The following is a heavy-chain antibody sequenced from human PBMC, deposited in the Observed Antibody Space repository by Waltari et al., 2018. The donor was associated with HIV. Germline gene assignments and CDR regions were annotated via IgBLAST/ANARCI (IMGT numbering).Heavy chain of an antibody. V-gene: IGHV3-9*01. J-gene: IGHJ6*02. CDR2: ISWNSGSI. CDR3: AKDTAGAAAGPHYYYYYGMDV. CDR1: GFTFDDYA. D-gene: IGHD6-13*01. Sequence: GGGLVQPGRSLRLSCAASGFTFDDYAMHWVRQAPGKGLEWVSGISWNSGSIGYADSVKGRFTISRDNAKNSLYLQMNSLRAEDTALYYCAKDTAGAAAGPHYYYYYGMDVWGQGTTVTVSS.